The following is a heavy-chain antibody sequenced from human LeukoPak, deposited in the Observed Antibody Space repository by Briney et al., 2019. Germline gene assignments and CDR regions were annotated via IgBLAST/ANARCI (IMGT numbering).Heavy chain of an antibody. J-gene: IGHJ4*02. Sequence: GGSLRLSCAGTGFTFSSNAMSWVRQAPGKGLEWVAVISYDGSNKYYADSVKGRFTISRDNAKNSLYLQMNSLRAEDTAVYYCARDMGYCSGTCLIDYWGQGTLVTVSS. V-gene: IGHV3-30*04. CDR1: GFTFSSNA. CDR2: ISYDGSNK. D-gene: IGHD2-2*01. CDR3: ARDMGYCSGTCLIDY.